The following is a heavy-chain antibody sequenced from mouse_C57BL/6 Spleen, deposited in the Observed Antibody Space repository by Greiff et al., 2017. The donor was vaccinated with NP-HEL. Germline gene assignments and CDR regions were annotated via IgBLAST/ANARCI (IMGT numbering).Heavy chain of an antibody. D-gene: IGHD2-4*01. CDR3: ARDWGYDYEYYFDY. J-gene: IGHJ2*01. V-gene: IGHV5-4*01. Sequence: EVKLVESGGGLVKPGGSLKLSCAASGFTFSSYAMSWVRQTPEKRLEWVATISDGGSYTYYPDNVKGRFTISRDNAKNNLYLQMSHLKSEDTAMYYCARDWGYDYEYYFDYWGQGTTLTVSS. CDR2: ISDGGSYT. CDR1: GFTFSSYA.